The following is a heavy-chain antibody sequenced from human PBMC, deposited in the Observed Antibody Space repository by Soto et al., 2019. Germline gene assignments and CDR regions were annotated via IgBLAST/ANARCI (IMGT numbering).Heavy chain of an antibody. J-gene: IGHJ6*02. V-gene: IGHV1-2*02. CDR2: IHPNTGGT. CDR1: GYPYTNSY. Sequence: GASVKVSCKASGYPYTNSYMHWVRQAPGQGLEWMGWIHPNTGGTNYAQKFQGRVTMTRDTSVSTVYMELNRLTSDDTAIYFCASDFRTRGWFRQAGNFAMDVWGQGXTVTVSS. D-gene: IGHD6-19*01. CDR3: ASDFRTRGWFRQAGNFAMDV.